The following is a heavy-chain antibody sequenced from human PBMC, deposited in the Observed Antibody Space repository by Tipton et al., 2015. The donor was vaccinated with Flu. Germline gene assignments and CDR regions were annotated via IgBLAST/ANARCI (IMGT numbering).Heavy chain of an antibody. CDR1: GGSIYSDVYY. Sequence: TLSLTCTVSGGSIYSDVYYWTWIRHTPGEGLEWLGFIDYRGSAHYNPSLKSRLSLSVDTSKNHFSLDLNSVTAADTAVYYCARAQYSDFWRGYSPLTWFDPWGQGTLVTVTS. CDR2: IDYRGSA. CDR3: ARAQYSDFWRGYSPLTWFDP. V-gene: IGHV4-30-4*01. D-gene: IGHD3-3*01. J-gene: IGHJ5*02.